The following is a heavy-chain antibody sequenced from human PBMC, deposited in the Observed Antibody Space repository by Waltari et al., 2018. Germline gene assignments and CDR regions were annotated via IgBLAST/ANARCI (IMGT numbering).Heavy chain of an antibody. D-gene: IGHD3-3*01. V-gene: IGHV4-39*01. Sequence: QLQLQESGPGLVNPSETLSLTCTVSGDSINRDNYYWSWIRRPPGKGLDWIGSIDYRGTTYYSPSLNSRVTISIDTSRKQFSLKLTSVTAADTATYYCASYDIWNGYYLDWWGQGTLVTVSS. J-gene: IGHJ4*02. CDR1: GDSINRDNYY. CDR2: IDYRGTT. CDR3: ASYDIWNGYYLDW.